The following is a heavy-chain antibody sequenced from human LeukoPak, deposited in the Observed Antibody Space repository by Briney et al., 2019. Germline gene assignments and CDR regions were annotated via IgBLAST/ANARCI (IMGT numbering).Heavy chain of an antibody. V-gene: IGHV4-4*02. D-gene: IGHD3-16*01. J-gene: IGHJ4*02. CDR3: ARAFYPPDFGFGRAPYYFDK. Sequence: PGGSLRLSCVASGFTLRSHVMNWVRQTPGKGLEWIGEIYHRGNTHYNPSLKSRVTMSVDTSTNQFSLRVNSVTAADTAVYYCARAFYPPDFGFGRAPYYFDKWGRGTLVTVSS. CDR1: GFTLRSHVM. CDR2: IYHRGNT.